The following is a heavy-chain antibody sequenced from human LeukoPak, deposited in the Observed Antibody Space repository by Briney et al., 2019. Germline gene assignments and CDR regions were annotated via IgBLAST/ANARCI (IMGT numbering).Heavy chain of an antibody. D-gene: IGHD3-10*01. CDR2: IWYDGSNK. CDR1: GFTFSSYG. V-gene: IGHV3-33*01. Sequence: GRSLRLSCAASGFTFSSYGMHWVRQAPGKGLEWVAVIWYDGSNKYYADSVKGRFTISRDNAKNSLFLQMNSLRAEDTAVYYCARAEYSTMVRGVIVYYGMDVWGQGTTVTVSS. CDR3: ARAEYSTMVRGVIVYYGMDV. J-gene: IGHJ6*02.